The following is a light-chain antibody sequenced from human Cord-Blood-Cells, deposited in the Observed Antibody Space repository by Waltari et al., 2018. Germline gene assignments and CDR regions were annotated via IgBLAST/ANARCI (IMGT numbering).Light chain of an antibody. CDR3: QQYGSSPT. CDR1: QSVSSSY. J-gene: IGKJ2*01. Sequence: ENVLTQSPGTLSLSPVERATLSCRASQSVSSSYLAWYQQKPGQAPRLLSYGASSRATGIPDRFSGSGSGTDFTITISRLEPEDFAVYYCQQYGSSPTFGQGTKLEIK. CDR2: GAS. V-gene: IGKV3-20*01.